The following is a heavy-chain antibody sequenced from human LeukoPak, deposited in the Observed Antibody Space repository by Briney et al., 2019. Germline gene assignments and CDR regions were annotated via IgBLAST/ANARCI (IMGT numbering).Heavy chain of an antibody. Sequence: GASVKVSCKASGGTFISYAISWVRQAPGQGLGWMGGIIPIFGTANYAQKFQGRVTITADESTSTAYMELSSLRSEDTAVYYCAIGGTEERGYSYGESSYYYYGMDVWGQGTTVTVSS. D-gene: IGHD5-18*01. CDR2: IIPIFGTA. V-gene: IGHV1-69*13. CDR3: AIGGTEERGYSYGESSYYYYGMDV. J-gene: IGHJ6*02. CDR1: GGTFISYA.